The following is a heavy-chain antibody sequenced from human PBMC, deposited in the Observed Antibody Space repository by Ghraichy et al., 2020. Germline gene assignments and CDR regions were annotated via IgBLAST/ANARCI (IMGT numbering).Heavy chain of an antibody. Sequence: SVKVSCKASGFTFTISAVQWVRQARGQRLEWIGWIVVGSGNTNYAQKFQERVTITRDMSTSTAYMELSSLRSEDTAVYYCAAVVGIAVAGDYWGQGTLVTVSS. CDR1: GFTFTISA. J-gene: IGHJ4*02. D-gene: IGHD6-19*01. V-gene: IGHV1-58*01. CDR3: AAVVGIAVAGDY. CDR2: IVVGSGNT.